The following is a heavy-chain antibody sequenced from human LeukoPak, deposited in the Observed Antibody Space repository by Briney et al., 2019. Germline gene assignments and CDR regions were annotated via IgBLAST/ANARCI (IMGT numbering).Heavy chain of an antibody. J-gene: IGHJ4*02. CDR3: TTDIPGELSEYFDY. V-gene: IGHV3-15*01. Sequence: GGSLRLSCAASGFTFSNAWMSWVRQAPGKGLEWVGRIKSKTDGGTTDYAAPVKGRFTISRDDSKNTLYPQMNSLKTEDTAVYYCTTDIPGELSEYFDYWGQGTLVTVSS. CDR1: GFTFSNAW. D-gene: IGHD3-10*01. CDR2: IKSKTDGGTT.